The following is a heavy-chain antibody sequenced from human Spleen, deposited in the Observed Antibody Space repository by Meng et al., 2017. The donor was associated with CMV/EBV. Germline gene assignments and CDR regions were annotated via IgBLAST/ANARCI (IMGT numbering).Heavy chain of an antibody. D-gene: IGHD3-3*01. CDR3: ARVEHGTGDFWSGYPIDY. CDR1: GFTLSSYE. Sequence: GGSLRLSCTASGFTLSSYEMNWVRQAPGKGLEWVSYISDSSGSTVYYGDSVEGRFTISRDDAKNSLYLQMNSLRAEDTAVYYCARVEHGTGDFWSGYPIDYWGQGTLVTVSS. J-gene: IGHJ4*02. V-gene: IGHV3-48*03. CDR2: ISDSSGSTV.